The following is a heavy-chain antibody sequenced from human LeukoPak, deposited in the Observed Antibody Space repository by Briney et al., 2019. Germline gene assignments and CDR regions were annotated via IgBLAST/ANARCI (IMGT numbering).Heavy chain of an antibody. CDR2: IKQDGSEK. CDR1: GFTFSSYW. D-gene: IGHD1-26*01. V-gene: IGHV3-7*01. CDR3: ASGRELLFSEFDY. J-gene: IGHJ4*02. Sequence: GGSLRLSCAASGFTFSSYWMSWVRQAPGKGLEWVANIKQDGSEKYYVDSVKGRFTISRDNAKNSLYLQMNSLRAEDTAVYYCASGRELLFSEFDYWGQGTPVTVSS.